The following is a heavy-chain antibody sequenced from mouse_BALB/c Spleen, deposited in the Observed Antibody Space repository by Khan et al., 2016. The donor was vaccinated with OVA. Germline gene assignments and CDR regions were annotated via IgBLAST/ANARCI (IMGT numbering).Heavy chain of an antibody. V-gene: IGHV9-3-1*01. CDR1: GYTFTHYG. CDR3: AKSGNYWYFDG. Sequence: QIQLVQSGPELKKPGETVKITCKASGYTFTHYGMNWVKQASGKGSKWMGWINTYTGEPTYADEFKGRFAFSLEASAKPAYLQIHSLKHEETATYFCAKSGNYWYFDGWGAGTTVTVSS. D-gene: IGHD1-3*01. J-gene: IGHJ1*01. CDR2: INTYTGEP.